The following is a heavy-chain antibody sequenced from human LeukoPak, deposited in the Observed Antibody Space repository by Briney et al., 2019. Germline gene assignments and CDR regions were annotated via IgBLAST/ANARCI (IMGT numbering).Heavy chain of an antibody. Sequence: PGGSLRLSCAASGFTFSNAWMSWVRQAPGKGLEWVGRIKSKTDGGTTDYAAPVKGRFTISRDDSKNTLYLQMNSLKTEDTAVYYCTTDLKQQLGIYYYGMDAWGQGTTVTVSS. CDR3: TTDLKQQLGIYYYGMDA. D-gene: IGHD6-13*01. CDR2: IKSKTDGGTT. J-gene: IGHJ6*02. CDR1: GFTFSNAW. V-gene: IGHV3-15*01.